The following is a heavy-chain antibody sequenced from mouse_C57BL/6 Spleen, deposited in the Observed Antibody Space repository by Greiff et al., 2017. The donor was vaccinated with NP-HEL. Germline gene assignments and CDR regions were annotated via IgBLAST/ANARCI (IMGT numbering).Heavy chain of an antibody. Sequence: VQLQQPGAELVRPGSSVKLSCKASGYTFTSYWLHWVKQRPIQGLEWIGNIDPSDSETHYNQKFKDKATLTVDKSSSTAYMQLSSLTSEDSAVYYCARDSNYYGSSHWYFDVWGTGTTVTVSS. CDR2: IDPSDSET. D-gene: IGHD1-1*01. V-gene: IGHV1-52*01. CDR3: ARDSNYYGSSHWYFDV. J-gene: IGHJ1*03. CDR1: GYTFTSYW.